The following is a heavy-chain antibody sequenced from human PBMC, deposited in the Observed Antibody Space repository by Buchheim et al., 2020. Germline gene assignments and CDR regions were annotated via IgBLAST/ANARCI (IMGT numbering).Heavy chain of an antibody. Sequence: QVQLQESGPGLVKPSETLSLTCNVSGGPINTYYWSWVRQSPGKRLEWIAYMYYSRSTHYNPSLKSRLTISVDTSKNQFSLKLTSVTAADTAVYYCATSIAARRRGYYYMDVWGEGTT. CDR2: MYYSRST. V-gene: IGHV4-59*01. CDR1: GGPINTYY. D-gene: IGHD6-6*01. J-gene: IGHJ6*03. CDR3: ATSIAARRRGYYYMDV.